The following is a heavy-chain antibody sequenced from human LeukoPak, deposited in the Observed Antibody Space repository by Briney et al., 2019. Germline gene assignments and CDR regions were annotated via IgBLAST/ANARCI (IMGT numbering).Heavy chain of an antibody. D-gene: IGHD3-9*01. J-gene: IGHJ3*02. CDR1: GFTFNSYA. V-gene: IGHV3-21*04. CDR3: ARDYDILTGYTRAFDI. CDR2: ISSGSSYI. Sequence: GGSLRLSCAASGFTFNSYAMSWVHQAPGKGLEWVSCISSGSSYIYYAGSVKGRFTISRDNAKNSLYLQMNSLRAEDTAVYYCARDYDILTGYTRAFDIWGQGTVVTVSS.